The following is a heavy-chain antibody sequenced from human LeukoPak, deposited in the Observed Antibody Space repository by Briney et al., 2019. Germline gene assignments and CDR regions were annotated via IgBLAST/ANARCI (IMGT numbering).Heavy chain of an antibody. J-gene: IGHJ3*02. Sequence: AGSLRLSCAASAFTFSNYWMHWVGQAPEKGLLWVSCINSDGSGTSYADSVKGRFTISRDNAKNTLYLQMNSLRVEDTAVYYCARGVGARAVAFDIWGQGRMVTVSS. CDR2: INSDGSGT. V-gene: IGHV3-74*01. D-gene: IGHD1-26*01. CDR3: ARGVGARAVAFDI. CDR1: AFTFSNYW.